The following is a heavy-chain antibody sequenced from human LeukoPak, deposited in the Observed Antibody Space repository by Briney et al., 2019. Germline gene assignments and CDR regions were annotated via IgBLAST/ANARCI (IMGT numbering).Heavy chain of an antibody. CDR2: ISAYNGNT. D-gene: IGHD6-19*01. CDR3: AREGGIHSGWLGVYYYYMDV. J-gene: IGHJ6*03. CDR1: GYTFTSYG. V-gene: IGHV1-18*01. Sequence: ASVKVSCKASGYTFTSYGISWVRQAPGQGLEWMGWISAYNGNTNYAQKLQGRVTMTTDTSTSTAYMELRSLRSDDTAVYYCAREGGIHSGWLGVYYYYMDVWGKGTTVTVSS.